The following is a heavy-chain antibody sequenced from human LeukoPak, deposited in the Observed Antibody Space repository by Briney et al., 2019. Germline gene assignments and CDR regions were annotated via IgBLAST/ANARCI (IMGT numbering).Heavy chain of an antibody. Sequence: ASVKVSCKASGGTFSSYAISWVRQAPGQGLEWMGRIIPILGIANYAQKFQGRVTITADKSTSTAYMELSSLRSEDTAVYYCARSSGSGLEDYWGQGTLVTVSS. D-gene: IGHD3-10*01. CDR3: ARSSGSGLEDY. CDR2: IIPILGIA. J-gene: IGHJ4*02. CDR1: GGTFSSYA. V-gene: IGHV1-69*04.